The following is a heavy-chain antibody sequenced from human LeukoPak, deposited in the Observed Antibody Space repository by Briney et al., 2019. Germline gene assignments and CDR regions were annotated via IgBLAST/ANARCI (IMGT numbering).Heavy chain of an antibody. V-gene: IGHV3-23*01. CDR1: GFTFSSYA. J-gene: IGHJ4*02. CDR2: ISGSAGST. Sequence: GGSLRLSCAASGFTFSSYAMTWVRQAPGKGLEWVSTISGSAGSTYYADSVKGRFTISRDNSKNTLYLQMNSLRVEDTAVYYCASPGQGCSSWFWQDWGQGTLVTVSS. D-gene: IGHD6-13*01. CDR3: ASPGQGCSSWFWQD.